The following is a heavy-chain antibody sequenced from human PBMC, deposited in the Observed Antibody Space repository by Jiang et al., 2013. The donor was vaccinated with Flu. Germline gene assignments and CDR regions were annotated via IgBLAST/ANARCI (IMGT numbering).Heavy chain of an antibody. Sequence: QLVESGGGVVQPGRSLRLSCAASGFTFSSYAMHWVRQAPGKGLEWVAVISYDGSNKYYADSVKGRFTISRDNSKNTLYLQMNSLRAEDTAVYYCARGGIIYGGSGLHTPFDYWGQGTLVTVSS. CDR3: ARGGIIYGGSGLHTPFDY. CDR1: GFTFSSYA. J-gene: IGHJ4*02. CDR2: ISYDGSNK. D-gene: IGHD6-19*01. V-gene: IGHV3-30-3*01.